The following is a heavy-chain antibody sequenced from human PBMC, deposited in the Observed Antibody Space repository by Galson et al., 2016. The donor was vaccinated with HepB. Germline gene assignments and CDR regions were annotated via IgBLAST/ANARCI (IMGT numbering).Heavy chain of an antibody. CDR3: ARDLSGPDY. Sequence: CLRLSCAVSGFTFRNHQMHWVRQVPGKGLVWVSRIEGDGSRPIYADSVKGRFTISRDNAENTLYLQMNSLRVEDTAVYYCARDLSGPDYWGQGTLVTVSS. CDR2: IEGDGSRP. V-gene: IGHV3-74*01. J-gene: IGHJ4*02. CDR1: GFTFRNHQ.